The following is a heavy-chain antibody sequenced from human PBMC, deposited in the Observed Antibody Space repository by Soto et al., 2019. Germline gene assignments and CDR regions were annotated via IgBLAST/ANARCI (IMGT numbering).Heavy chain of an antibody. CDR3: ATEKHYFDTGGYYY. J-gene: IGHJ4*02. Sequence: EVQLVESGGGLVKPGGSLRLSCAASGFTFSSYSMNWVRQAPGKGLEWVSSISSSSSYIYYADSVKGRFTISRDNAKNSLYLQMNSLSAEDTAVYYCATEKHYFDTGGYYYWGQGTLVTVSS. CDR2: ISSSSSYI. D-gene: IGHD3-22*01. CDR1: GFTFSSYS. V-gene: IGHV3-21*01.